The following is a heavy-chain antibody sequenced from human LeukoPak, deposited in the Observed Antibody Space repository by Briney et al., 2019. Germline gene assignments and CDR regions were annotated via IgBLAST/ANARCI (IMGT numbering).Heavy chain of an antibody. D-gene: IGHD6-19*01. Sequence: ASVKVSCKASGYTFTGNYMHWVRQAPGQGLEWMGWINPNSGGTNYAQKFQGRVTMTRDTSISTAYMELSRLRSDGTAVYYCARDAQWLVNFDYWGQGTLDTVSS. V-gene: IGHV1-2*02. CDR3: ARDAQWLVNFDY. CDR2: INPNSGGT. CDR1: GYTFTGNY. J-gene: IGHJ4*02.